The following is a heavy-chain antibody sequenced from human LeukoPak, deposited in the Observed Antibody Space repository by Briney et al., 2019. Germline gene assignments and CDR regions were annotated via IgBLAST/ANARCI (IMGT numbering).Heavy chain of an antibody. CDR3: ARELREHGVFDI. D-gene: IGHD1-26*01. V-gene: IGHV3-53*01. CDR1: GFTVSSNY. J-gene: IGHJ3*02. CDR2: IYSGGST. Sequence: PGGSLRLSCAASGFTVSSNYMSWVRQAPGKGLEWVSVIYSGGSTYYAASVKGRFSISRDNSKNTVYLQMNSLRVEDTAVYYCARELREHGVFDIWGQGIMVTVSS.